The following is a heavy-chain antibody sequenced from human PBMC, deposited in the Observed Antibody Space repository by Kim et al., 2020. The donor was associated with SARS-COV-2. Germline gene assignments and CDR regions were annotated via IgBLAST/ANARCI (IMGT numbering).Heavy chain of an antibody. Sequence: SVKGRFTSSRDNSKNTLFLKMNSLRAEDTDGYYCARADSSGYSFDYWGQGTLVTVSS. V-gene: IGHV3-30*01. J-gene: IGHJ4*02. CDR3: ARADSSGYSFDY. D-gene: IGHD3-22*01.